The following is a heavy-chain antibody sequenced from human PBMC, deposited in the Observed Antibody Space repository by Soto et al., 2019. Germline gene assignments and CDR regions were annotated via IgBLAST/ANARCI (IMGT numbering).Heavy chain of an antibody. CDR1: GFTFSSYG. Sequence: QVQLVESGGGVVQPGRSLRLSCAASGFTFSSYGMHWVRQAPGKGLEWVAVISYDGSNKYYADSVKGRFTISRDNSKNTLYLQMNSLRAEDTAVYYCAKGSREGAWHYYYGMDVWGQGTTVTVSS. CDR2: ISYDGSNK. CDR3: AKGSREGAWHYYYGMDV. D-gene: IGHD1-26*01. V-gene: IGHV3-30*18. J-gene: IGHJ6*02.